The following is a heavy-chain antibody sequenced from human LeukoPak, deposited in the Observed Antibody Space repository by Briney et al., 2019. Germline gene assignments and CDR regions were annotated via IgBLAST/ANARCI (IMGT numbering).Heavy chain of an antibody. CDR2: IIHSGST. Sequence: SGTLSLTCAVYGGSFSGYYWSWIRQPPGKGLEWIGEIIHSGSTNYNPSLKSRVPISVDTSKYQFSLKLTSVTAADTAVYYCAISTVTSMVRGVISQLYYFDYWGQGTLVTVSS. D-gene: IGHD3-10*01. V-gene: IGHV4-34*12. CDR3: AISTVTSMVRGVISQLYYFDY. J-gene: IGHJ4*02. CDR1: GGSFSGYY.